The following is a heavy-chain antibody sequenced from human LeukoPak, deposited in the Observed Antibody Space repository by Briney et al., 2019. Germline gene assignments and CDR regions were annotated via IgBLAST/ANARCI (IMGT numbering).Heavy chain of an antibody. D-gene: IGHD2-2*01. V-gene: IGHV1-18*01. CDR3: ARVEYCSSSSCYFDL. Sequence: ASVKVSCTASGYTFTSYGISWVRQGPGQGLEWMGWISAYNGNTNYAQKLQGRVTMTTDTSTSTAYMELRSLRSGDTAVYYCARVEYCSSSSCYFDLWGRGTLVTVSS. J-gene: IGHJ2*01. CDR1: GYTFTSYG. CDR2: ISAYNGNT.